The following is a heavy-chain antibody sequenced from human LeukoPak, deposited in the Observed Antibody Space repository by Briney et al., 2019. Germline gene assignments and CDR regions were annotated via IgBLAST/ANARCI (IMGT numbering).Heavy chain of an antibody. CDR3: AKSLGNQGVIDY. CDR1: GFIFRNHA. CDR2: VSASGGST. J-gene: IGHJ4*02. D-gene: IGHD3-10*01. Sequence: GGSLRLSCAASGFIFRNHAMNWVRQAPGQGLEWVSGVSASGGSTFNTDSVKGRFSISRDNSKDTLYLEMNSLRPEDTALYYCAKSLGNQGVIDYWGQGTLVTVSS. V-gene: IGHV3-23*01.